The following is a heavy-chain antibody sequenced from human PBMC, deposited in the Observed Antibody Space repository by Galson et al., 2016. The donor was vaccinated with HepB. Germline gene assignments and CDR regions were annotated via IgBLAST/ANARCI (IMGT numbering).Heavy chain of an antibody. D-gene: IGHD6-13*01. V-gene: IGHV3-33*03. J-gene: IGHJ4*02. CDR3: ASPKHSSSWYVFSASGGTPTYYFDY. Sequence: SLRLSCAVSGFTFRSYGMQWVRQAPGKGLEWVAVIWNDGSERHYGDSVKGRFTISRDDSKNMVYLQMNSVRGEDTAVYYCASPKHSSSWYVFSASGGTPTYYFDYWGQGTVVTVSS. CDR2: IWNDGSER. CDR1: GFTFRSYG.